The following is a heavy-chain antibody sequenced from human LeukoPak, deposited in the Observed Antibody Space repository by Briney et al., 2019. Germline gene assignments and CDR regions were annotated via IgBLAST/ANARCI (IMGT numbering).Heavy chain of an antibody. J-gene: IGHJ6*03. CDR2: ISSSGSAI. CDR3: ASAGYCSSTSCYKFYMDV. D-gene: IGHD2-2*02. V-gene: IGHV3-11*04. CDR1: GFSFSDHW. Sequence: GGSLRLSCVASGFSFSDHWMNWFRQAPGKGLEWVSYISSSGSAIYYADSVKGRFTISRDNAKNSLYLQMNSLRAEDTAVYYCASAGYCSSTSCYKFYMDVWGKGTTVTVSS.